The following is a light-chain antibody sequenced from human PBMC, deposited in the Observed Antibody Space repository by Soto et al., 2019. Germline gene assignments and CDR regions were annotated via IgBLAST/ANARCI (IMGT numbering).Light chain of an antibody. V-gene: IGKV3-11*01. Sequence: EIVLTQSPDTLSLSPGDRATLSCRASQSVDTFLSWYQQKPGQAPRLFIYDSSTRAAGIPDRFSGSGSGTDFTLTISSLEPEDFALYYCQQRSNWPPIITFGGGTKVDIK. CDR2: DSS. CDR3: QQRSNWPPIIT. CDR1: QSVDTF. J-gene: IGKJ4*01.